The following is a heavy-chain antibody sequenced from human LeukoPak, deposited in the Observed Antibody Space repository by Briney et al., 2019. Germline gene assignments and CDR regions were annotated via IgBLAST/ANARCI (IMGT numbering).Heavy chain of an antibody. J-gene: IGHJ5*02. D-gene: IGHD2-15*01. Sequence: SETLSLTCTVSGGSISSSGYYWGWIRQPPGKGLEWIGSISSGGSTHYIPSLKSRVTISVDTSKNQFSLKLSSVTAADTAVYYCARNRRYCSGGSCTARFDPWGQGTLVTVSS. CDR2: ISSGGST. CDR1: GGSISSSGYY. V-gene: IGHV4-39*01. CDR3: ARNRRYCSGGSCTARFDP.